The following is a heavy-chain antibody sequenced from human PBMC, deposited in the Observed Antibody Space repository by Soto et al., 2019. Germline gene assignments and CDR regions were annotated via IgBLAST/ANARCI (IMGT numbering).Heavy chain of an antibody. V-gene: IGHV4-34*01. Sequence: QVQLQQWGAGLLKPSETLSLTCAVYGGSFSGYYWSWIRQPPGKGLEWIGEINHSGSTNYNPSLKGRVHISGDTSKNQFSLKLRLVTGAGTAVYYCAKWVYGDYGDNWFDPWGQGTLVTVSS. CDR2: INHSGST. J-gene: IGHJ5*02. D-gene: IGHD4-17*01. CDR1: GGSFSGYY. CDR3: AKWVYGDYGDNWFDP.